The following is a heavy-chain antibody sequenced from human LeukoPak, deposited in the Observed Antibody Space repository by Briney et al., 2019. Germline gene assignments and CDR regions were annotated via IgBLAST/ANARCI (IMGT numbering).Heavy chain of an antibody. V-gene: IGHV7-4-1*02. CDR2: INTNTGNP. CDR3: ARESFTFSSNYSYYYYGMDV. D-gene: IGHD4-11*01. CDR1: GYSFTSYA. J-gene: IGHJ6*02. Sequence: ASVKVSCKDSGYSFTSYAMNWVRQAPGQGLEWMGWINTNTGNPTYAQGFTGRFVFSLDTSVSTAYLQISSLKAEDTAVYYCARESFTFSSNYSYYYYGMDVWGQGTTVTVSS.